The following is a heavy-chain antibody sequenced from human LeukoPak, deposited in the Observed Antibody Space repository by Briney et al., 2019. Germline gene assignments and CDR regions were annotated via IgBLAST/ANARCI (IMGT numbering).Heavy chain of an antibody. D-gene: IGHD6-19*01. J-gene: IGHJ4*02. CDR1: GFTFNTYP. CDR2: ISSDSKNE. CDR3: ARGGSGWYFDN. Sequence: GRSLRLSCAASGFTFNTYPIHWVRQAPGKGLAWVTVISSDSKNEYYADSVKGRFTISRDNSKNTLYLQMNSLRPEDTAVYYCARGGSGWYFDNWGQGTLVTVSS. V-gene: IGHV3-30*04.